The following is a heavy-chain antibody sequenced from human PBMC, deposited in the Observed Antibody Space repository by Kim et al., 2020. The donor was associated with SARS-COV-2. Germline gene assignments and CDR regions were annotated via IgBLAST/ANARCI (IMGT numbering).Heavy chain of an antibody. Sequence: SETLSLTCTVSGGSISSSSYYWGWIRQPPGKGLEWIGSIYYSGSTYYNPSLKSRVTISVDTSKNQFSLKLSSVTAADTAVYYCARDIRLAAAVTYAFDIWGQGTMVTVSS. CDR2: IYYSGST. CDR1: GGSISSSSYY. J-gene: IGHJ3*02. V-gene: IGHV4-39*07. D-gene: IGHD6-13*01. CDR3: ARDIRLAAAVTYAFDI.